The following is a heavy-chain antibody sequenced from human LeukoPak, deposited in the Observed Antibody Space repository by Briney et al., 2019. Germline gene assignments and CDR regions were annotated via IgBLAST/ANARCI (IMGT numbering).Heavy chain of an antibody. J-gene: IGHJ2*01. CDR2: IYYSGST. Sequence: SETLSLTCTVSGGSISSGGYYWSWIRQHPGKGLEWIGYIYYSGSTYYNPSLKSRVTISVDTSKNQFSLKLSSVTAADTAVYYCARAMRADYGDYDLHWYFDLWGRGTLVTVSS. V-gene: IGHV4-31*03. CDR1: GGSISSGGYY. CDR3: ARAMRADYGDYDLHWYFDL. D-gene: IGHD4-17*01.